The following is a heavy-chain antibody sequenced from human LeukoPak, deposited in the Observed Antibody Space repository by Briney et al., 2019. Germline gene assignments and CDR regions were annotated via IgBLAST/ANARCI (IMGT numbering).Heavy chain of an antibody. J-gene: IGHJ4*02. Sequence: GGSLRLSCAASGFTFSTYGMTWVRQAPGKGLEWVSAIGGSGVSTYYADSVKGRFTISRDNSRNTLYLQMNSLRAEDAAVYYCARDIDNGDYVVYWGQGTLVTVSS. V-gene: IGHV3-23*01. CDR2: IGGSGVST. CDR3: ARDIDNGDYVVY. CDR1: GFTFSTYG. D-gene: IGHD4-17*01.